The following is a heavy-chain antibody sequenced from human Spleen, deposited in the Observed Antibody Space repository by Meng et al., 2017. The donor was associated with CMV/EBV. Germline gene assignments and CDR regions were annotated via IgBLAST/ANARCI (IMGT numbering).Heavy chain of an antibody. CDR3: ARGGIPAPRIKIGNWFDP. CDR1: GGSFSGYY. D-gene: IGHD2-2*01. Sequence: SETLSLTCAVYGGSFSGYYWSWIRQPPGKGLEWIGEINHSGSTNYNPSLKSRVTISVDTSKNQFSLKLSSVTAADTAVYYCARGGIPAPRIKIGNWFDPWGQGTLVTVSS. J-gene: IGHJ5*02. CDR2: INHSGST. V-gene: IGHV4-34*01.